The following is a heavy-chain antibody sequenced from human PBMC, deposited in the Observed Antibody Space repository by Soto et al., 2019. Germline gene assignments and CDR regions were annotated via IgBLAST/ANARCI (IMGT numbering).Heavy chain of an antibody. V-gene: IGHV3-30-3*01. D-gene: IGHD3-16*02. CDR3: AREGRYTYYFDY. Sequence: QVQLVESGGGVVQPGRSLRLSCAASGFTFSSYAMHWVRQAPGKGLEWVAVISYDGSNKYYADSVKGRFTISRDNSKNTLYLQMNSLRAEDTAVYYCAREGRYTYYFDYWGLGTLVTVCS. J-gene: IGHJ4*02. CDR1: GFTFSSYA. CDR2: ISYDGSNK.